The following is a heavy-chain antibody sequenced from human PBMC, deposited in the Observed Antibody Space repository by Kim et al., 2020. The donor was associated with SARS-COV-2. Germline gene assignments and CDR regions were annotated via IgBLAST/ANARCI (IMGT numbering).Heavy chain of an antibody. Sequence: SVKVSCKASGGTFSSYAISWVRQAPGQGLEWMGGIIPIFGTANYAQKFQGRVTITADESTSTAYMELSSLRSEDTAVYYCARSPGDDSSGYYSGAYYGMDVWGQGTTVTVSS. CDR1: GGTFSSYA. CDR3: ARSPGDDSSGYYSGAYYGMDV. V-gene: IGHV1-69*13. D-gene: IGHD3-22*01. CDR2: IIPIFGTA. J-gene: IGHJ6*02.